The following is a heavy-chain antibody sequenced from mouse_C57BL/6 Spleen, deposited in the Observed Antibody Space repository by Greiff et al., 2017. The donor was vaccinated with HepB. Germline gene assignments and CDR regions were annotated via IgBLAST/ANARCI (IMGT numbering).Heavy chain of an antibody. V-gene: IGHV1-64*01. J-gene: IGHJ3*01. CDR2: IHPNSGST. Sequence: QVQLKQPGAELVKPGASVKLSCKASGYTFTSYWMHWVKQRPGQGLEWIGMIHPNSGSTNYNEKFKSKATLTVDKSSSTAYMQLSSLTSEDSAVYYCARHYYYGRAYWGQGTLVTVSA. CDR3: ARHYYYGRAY. D-gene: IGHD1-1*01. CDR1: GYTFTSYW.